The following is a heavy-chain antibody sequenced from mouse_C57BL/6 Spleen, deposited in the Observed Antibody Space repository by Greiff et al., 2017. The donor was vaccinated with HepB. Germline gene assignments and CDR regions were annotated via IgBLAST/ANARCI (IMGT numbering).Heavy chain of an antibody. V-gene: IGHV2-9-1*01. Sequence: VQVVESGPGLVAPSQSLSITCTVSGFSLTSYAISWVRQPPGKGLEWLGVIWTGGGTNYNSALKSRLSISKDNSKSQVFLKMNSLQTDDTARYYCARSAYYSNYAMDYWGQGTSVTVSS. CDR1: GFSLTSYA. CDR3: ARSAYYSNYAMDY. D-gene: IGHD2-5*01. CDR2: IWTGGGT. J-gene: IGHJ4*01.